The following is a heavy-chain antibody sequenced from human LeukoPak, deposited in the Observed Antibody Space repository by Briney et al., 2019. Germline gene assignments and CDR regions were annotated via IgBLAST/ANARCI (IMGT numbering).Heavy chain of an antibody. CDR3: ASLDIVVVPAASETDWFDP. CDR2: LRYDGSNK. CDR1: GFTFSSYG. D-gene: IGHD2-2*01. J-gene: IGHJ5*02. Sequence: GGSLRLSCAASGFTFSSYGMHWVRQAPGKGLEWVAFLRYDGSNKYYADYVKGRFTISRDNSKNTLYLQMNSLRAEDTAVYYCASLDIVVVPAASETDWFDPWGQGNLVTVSS. V-gene: IGHV3-30*02.